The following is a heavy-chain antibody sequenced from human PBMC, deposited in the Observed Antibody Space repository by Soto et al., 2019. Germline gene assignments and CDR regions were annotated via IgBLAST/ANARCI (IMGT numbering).Heavy chain of an antibody. V-gene: IGHV4-39*01. Sequence: NPSETLSLTCTVSGGSISSSSYYWGWIRQPPGKGLEWIGSIYYSGSTYYNPPLKSRVTISVDTSKNQFSLKLSSVTAADTAVYYCARHNYYGSGSPILIYYYYYGMDVWGQGTTVTVSS. J-gene: IGHJ6*02. CDR1: GGSISSSSYY. CDR2: IYYSGST. CDR3: ARHNYYGSGSPILIYYYYYGMDV. D-gene: IGHD3-10*01.